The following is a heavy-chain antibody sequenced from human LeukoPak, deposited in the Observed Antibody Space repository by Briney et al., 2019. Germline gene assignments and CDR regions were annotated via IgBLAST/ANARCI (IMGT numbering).Heavy chain of an antibody. CDR3: VRDMEPLRYFDT. J-gene: IGHJ4*02. Sequence: GGSLRLSCTGSGFIYSRYAVSWVRQAPGKELEWVSAISKNTVDTYYADSVKGRLTISRDSSKNTVYLQMNSLRAEDTAVYYCVRDMEPLRYFDTWGQGTLVTVSS. D-gene: IGHD3-9*01. CDR1: GFIYSRYA. V-gene: IGHV3-23*01. CDR2: ISKNTVDT.